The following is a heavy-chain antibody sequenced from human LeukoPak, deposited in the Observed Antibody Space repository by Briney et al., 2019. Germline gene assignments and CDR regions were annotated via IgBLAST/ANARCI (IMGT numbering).Heavy chain of an antibody. D-gene: IGHD5-18*01. CDR1: GFTFSSYA. Sequence: GGSLRLSCAAYGFTFSSYAMSWVRQAPGKGLEWVSAISGSGGSTYYADSVKGRFTISRDNSKNTLYLQMNSLRAEDTAVYYCAKDRHSYGFVEGDYWGQGTLVTVSS. J-gene: IGHJ4*02. CDR2: ISGSGGST. CDR3: AKDRHSYGFVEGDY. V-gene: IGHV3-23*01.